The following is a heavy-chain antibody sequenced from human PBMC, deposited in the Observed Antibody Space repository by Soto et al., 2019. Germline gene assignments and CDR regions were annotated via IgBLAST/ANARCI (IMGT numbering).Heavy chain of an antibody. J-gene: IGHJ3*02. D-gene: IGHD1-26*01. Sequence: PSGTLSLTCTVSGGSVSGYYWNWIRQPAGKGLEWIGRIYSSGSSNHNPSLKSRVTMSVDTSKRQFSLKLRSLTAADTAVYYCARAKGGSSLAFDIWGQGTMVTVSS. V-gene: IGHV4-4*07. CDR2: IYSSGSS. CDR1: GGSVSGYY. CDR3: ARAKGGSSLAFDI.